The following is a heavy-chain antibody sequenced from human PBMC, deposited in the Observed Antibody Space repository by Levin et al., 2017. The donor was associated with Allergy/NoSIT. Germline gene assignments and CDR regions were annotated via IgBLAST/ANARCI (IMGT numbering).Heavy chain of an antibody. CDR1: GYTFTGYF. J-gene: IGHJ4*02. Sequence: GASVKVSCKASGYTFTGYFIHWVRQAPGQGLEWVGWINPNSAGTDYAQKFQGRVTMTRDTSISTAYMELSRLSSDDTAIYYCARAYGSGSSTDRYYFDYWGQGTLVTVSS. V-gene: IGHV1-2*02. D-gene: IGHD3-10*01. CDR3: ARAYGSGSSTDRYYFDY. CDR2: INPNSAGT.